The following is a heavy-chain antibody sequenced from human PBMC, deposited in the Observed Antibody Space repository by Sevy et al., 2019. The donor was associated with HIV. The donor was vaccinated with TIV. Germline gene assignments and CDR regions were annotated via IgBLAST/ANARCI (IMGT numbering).Heavy chain of an antibody. CDR2: VSKEGTNK. Sequence: GGSLRLSCEASGFTFTRYAFHWVRQAPGKGLEWVAVVSKEGTNKYYADSVKGRFTISRDNSRNTLYLQMQSLRADDTAVYFCARDPHSVSHWGSFDSWGQGTQVSVSS. CDR3: ARDPHSVSHWGSFDS. CDR1: GFTFTRYA. J-gene: IGHJ4*02. V-gene: IGHV3-30-3*01. D-gene: IGHD3-16*01.